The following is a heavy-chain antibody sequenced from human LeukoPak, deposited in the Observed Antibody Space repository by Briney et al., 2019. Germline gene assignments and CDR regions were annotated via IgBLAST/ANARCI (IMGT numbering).Heavy chain of an antibody. CDR3: AKYAGPDLRYFDSDY. D-gene: IGHD3-9*01. CDR1: GFTFRSYA. Sequence: GGSLRLSCAASGFTFRSYAMTWVRQAPGEGLEWVSAISGSGGSTYYADSVKGRFTISRDDSKNTLYLQMNSLRAEDTAVYYCAKYAGPDLRYFDSDYWGQGTLVTVSS. J-gene: IGHJ4*02. CDR2: ISGSGGST. V-gene: IGHV3-23*01.